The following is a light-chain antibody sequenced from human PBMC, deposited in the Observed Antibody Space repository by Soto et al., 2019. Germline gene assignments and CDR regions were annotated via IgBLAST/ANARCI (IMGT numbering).Light chain of an antibody. CDR3: KQRGSWPQYT. V-gene: IGKV3-15*01. Sequence: EIVMTQSPASLCVSPGERANLXCRASQNINSNLAWYQQKSGKAPRLLIYGASTRATGIQARLSGSGSGTEFTLNISSLQSEDFAVYYCKQRGSWPQYTFGGGTKVDIK. CDR1: QNINSN. CDR2: GAS. J-gene: IGKJ4*01.